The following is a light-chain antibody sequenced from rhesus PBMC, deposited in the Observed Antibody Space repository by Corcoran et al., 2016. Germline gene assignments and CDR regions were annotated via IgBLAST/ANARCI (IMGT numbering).Light chain of an antibody. Sequence: DIQMTQSPSSLSASVGDTVTITCRPSQGISSWLAWYQQKPGKAPKLLIYKASSLQSGVPSRFSGSGSGTVFTLTISSLQSEDFATYYCQQYSSRPLTFGGGTKVELK. V-gene: IGKV1-22*01. J-gene: IGKJ4*01. CDR1: QGISSW. CDR2: KAS. CDR3: QQYSSRPLT.